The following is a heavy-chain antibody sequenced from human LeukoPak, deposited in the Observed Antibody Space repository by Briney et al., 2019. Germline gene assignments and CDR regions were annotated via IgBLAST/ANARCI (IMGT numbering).Heavy chain of an antibody. D-gene: IGHD5-24*01. V-gene: IGHV1-2*02. CDR2: INPNSGGT. Sequence: ASVKVSCKASGYTFTGYYMHWVRQAPGQGLEWMGWINPNSGGTNYAQKFQGRVTMTRDTSISTAYMELRSLRSDDTAVYYCARVGMTTPLLDYWGQGTLVTVSS. CDR1: GYTFTGYY. J-gene: IGHJ4*02. CDR3: ARVGMTTPLLDY.